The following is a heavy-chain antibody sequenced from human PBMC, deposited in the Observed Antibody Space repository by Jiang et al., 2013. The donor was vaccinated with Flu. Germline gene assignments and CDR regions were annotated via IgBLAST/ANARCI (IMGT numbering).Heavy chain of an antibody. V-gene: IGHV4-39*01. CDR1: GGSIDTGGYY. CDR3: ARHRHPAVAAAGGFDY. Sequence: ETLSLTCTVSGGSIDTGGYYWAWIRQPPGKGLEWLGTIYNSESGSTYRNPSLNGRVTVAVDTSKKQFSLKLSSVTAADTAVYFCARHRHPAVAAAGGFDYWGQGALVTVSS. D-gene: IGHD2-15*01. J-gene: IGHJ4*02. CDR2: IYNSESGST.